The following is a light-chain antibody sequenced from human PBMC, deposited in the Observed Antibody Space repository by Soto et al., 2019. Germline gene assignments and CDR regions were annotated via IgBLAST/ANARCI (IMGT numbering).Light chain of an antibody. CDR1: SSNIGATYG. CDR2: GNS. Sequence: QSVLTQAPSVSGAPGQRVSISCTGSSSNIGATYGVQWYQQLPGTAPKLLIYGNSNRPSGVPDRFSGSKSGTSASLAITGLQADDEADYYCQSYDSSLSAHYVFGTGTKATVL. CDR3: QSYDSSLSAHYV. V-gene: IGLV1-40*01. J-gene: IGLJ1*01.